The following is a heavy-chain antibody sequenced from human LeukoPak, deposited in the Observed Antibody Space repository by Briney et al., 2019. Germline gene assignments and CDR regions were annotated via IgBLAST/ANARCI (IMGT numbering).Heavy chain of an antibody. V-gene: IGHV3-33*01. Sequence: GGSLRLSCAASGFTFSSYGMHWVRQAPGKGLEWVAVIWYDGSNKYYADSVKGRFTISRDNSKNTLYLQMDSLRVEDTAVYFCVRDRNYFEALQRSYWGQGTLVTVSS. CDR3: VRDRNYFEALQRSY. J-gene: IGHJ4*02. CDR2: IWYDGSNK. CDR1: GFTFSSYG. D-gene: IGHD1-7*01.